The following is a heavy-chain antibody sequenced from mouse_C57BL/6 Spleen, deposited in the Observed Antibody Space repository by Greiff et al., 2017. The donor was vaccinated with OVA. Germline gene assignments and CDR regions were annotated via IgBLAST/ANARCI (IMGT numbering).Heavy chain of an antibody. CDR2: IWSGGSR. Sequence: QVQLKESGPGLVQPSQSLSITCTVSGFSLTSYGVHWVRQSPGKGLEWLGVIWSGGSRDYNAAFISGLSISKDNSKSQVYCKMNSRQADDTAIYYCASPGYYEYDGFAYWGQGTLVTVSA. V-gene: IGHV2-2*01. J-gene: IGHJ3*01. D-gene: IGHD2-4*01. CDR3: ASPGYYEYDGFAY. CDR1: GFSLTSYG.